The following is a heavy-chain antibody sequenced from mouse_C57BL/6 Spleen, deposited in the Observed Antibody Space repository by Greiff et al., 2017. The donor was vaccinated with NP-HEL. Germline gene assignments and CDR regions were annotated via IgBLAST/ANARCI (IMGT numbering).Heavy chain of an antibody. CDR3: ARGDPITSRYFDY. J-gene: IGHJ2*01. D-gene: IGHD2-4*01. CDR2: IYPGDGDT. V-gene: IGHV1-80*01. Sequence: QVQLQQSGAELVKPGASVKISCKASGYAFSSYWMNWVKQRPGKGLEWIGQIYPGDGDTNYNGKFKGKATLTADKSSSTAYMQLSSLTSEDSAVYFCARGDPITSRYFDYWGQGTTLTVSS. CDR1: GYAFSSYW.